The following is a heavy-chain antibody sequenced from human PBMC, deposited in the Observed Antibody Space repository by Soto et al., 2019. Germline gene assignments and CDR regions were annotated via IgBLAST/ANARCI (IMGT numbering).Heavy chain of an antibody. CDR2: INSDGSST. CDR1: GFTFSSYW. V-gene: IGHV3-74*01. D-gene: IGHD3-16*02. J-gene: IGHJ6*02. Sequence: PGGSLRLSCAASGFTFSSYWMHWVRQAPGKGLVWVSRINSDGSSTSYADSVKCRFTISRDNAKNTLYLQMNSLRAEDMAVYYCARMGVIPFYYYGMDVWGQGTTVTVSS. CDR3: ARMGVIPFYYYGMDV.